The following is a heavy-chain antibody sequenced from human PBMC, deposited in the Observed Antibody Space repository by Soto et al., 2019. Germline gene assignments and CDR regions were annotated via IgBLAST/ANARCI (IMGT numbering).Heavy chain of an antibody. J-gene: IGHJ6*02. CDR1: GFTFNNYA. V-gene: IGHV3-23*01. CDR3: AKDVTYSYGSGTYYGMDV. CDR2: ISLSGGST. D-gene: IGHD3-10*01. Sequence: GGSLRLSCAASGFTFNNYAMSWVRQAPGKGLDWVSTISLSGGSTYYADYVKGRFTISRDNSKNTLYLQMNSLRAEDTAVYYCAKDVTYSYGSGTYYGMDVWGQGTTVTVSS.